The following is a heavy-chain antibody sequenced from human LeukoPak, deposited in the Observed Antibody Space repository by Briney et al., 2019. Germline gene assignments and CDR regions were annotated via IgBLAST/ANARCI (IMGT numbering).Heavy chain of an antibody. D-gene: IGHD5-18*01. CDR3: ARDRLDTAMVLDPWHFYYGMDV. Sequence: PGGSLRLSCAASGFTFSSYAMHWVRQAPGKGLEWVAIISYDGTNKYYADSVKGRFTISRDNSKNTLSLQINSLRAEDTAVYYCARDRLDTAMVLDPWHFYYGMDVWGRGTTVTVSS. CDR1: GFTFSSYA. CDR2: ISYDGTNK. J-gene: IGHJ6*02. V-gene: IGHV3-30-3*01.